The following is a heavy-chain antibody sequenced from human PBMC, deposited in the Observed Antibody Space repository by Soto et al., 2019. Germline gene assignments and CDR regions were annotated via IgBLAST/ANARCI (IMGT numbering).Heavy chain of an antibody. D-gene: IGHD2-2*01. CDR2: ISSNGGST. CDR1: GFTFSSYA. J-gene: IGHJ6*02. CDR3: VKDRGVSYCSSTSCSYSYGMDV. V-gene: IGHV3-64D*06. Sequence: GGSLRLSCSASGFTFSSYAMHWVRQAPGKGLEYVSAISSNGGSTYYADSVKGRFTISRDNSKNTLYLQMSSLRAEDTAVYYCVKDRGVSYCSSTSCSYSYGMDVWGQGTTVTVS.